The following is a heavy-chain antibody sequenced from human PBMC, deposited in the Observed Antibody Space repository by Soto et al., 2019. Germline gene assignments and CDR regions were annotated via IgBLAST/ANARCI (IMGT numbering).Heavy chain of an antibody. V-gene: IGHV1-69*08. CDR1: GGTFSSYT. J-gene: IGHJ6*02. D-gene: IGHD3-10*01. CDR3: AREGDAGRMDV. Sequence: QVQLVQSGAEVKKPGSSVKVSCKASGGTFSSYTISWVRQAPGQGLEWMGRIIPILGIANYAQKFQGRVTINADKSTSTAYMELSSLRSEDTAVDYCAREGDAGRMDVWGQGTTVTVSS. CDR2: IIPILGIA.